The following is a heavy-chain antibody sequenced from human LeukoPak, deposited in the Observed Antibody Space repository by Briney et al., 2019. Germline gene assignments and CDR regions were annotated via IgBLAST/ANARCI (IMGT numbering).Heavy chain of an antibody. CDR3: ARAGGYSYGLFYY. V-gene: IGHV3-48*03. CDR2: ISSSGSTI. J-gene: IGHJ4*02. Sequence: GGSLRLSCAASGFTFSSYEMNWVRQAPGKGLEWVSYISSSGSTIYYADSVKGRFTISRDNAKNSLYLQMNSLRAEDTAVYYCARAGGYSYGLFYYWGQGTLVTVSS. CDR1: GFTFSSYE. D-gene: IGHD5-18*01.